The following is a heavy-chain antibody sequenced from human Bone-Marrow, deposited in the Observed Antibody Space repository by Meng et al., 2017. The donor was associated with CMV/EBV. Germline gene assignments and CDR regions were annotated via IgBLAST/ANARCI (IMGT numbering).Heavy chain of an antibody. Sequence: ASVKVSCKASGYTFTGYYMHWVRQAPGQGLEWMGWINPNSGGTNYAQKFQGRVTMTRDTSISTAYMELSRLRSDDTAVYYCATAPGLMVYRAFDPWGQGTLVTVSS. D-gene: IGHD2-8*01. CDR3: ATAPGLMVYRAFDP. J-gene: IGHJ5*02. CDR1: GYTFTGYY. CDR2: INPNSGGT. V-gene: IGHV1-2*02.